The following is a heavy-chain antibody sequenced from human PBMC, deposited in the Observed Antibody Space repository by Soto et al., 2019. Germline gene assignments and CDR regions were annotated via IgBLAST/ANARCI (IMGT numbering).Heavy chain of an antibody. V-gene: IGHV4-30-2*01. CDR1: GGSMRSGDYS. CDR2: FYYSGNT. J-gene: IGHJ4*02. CDR3: ARGAGNPYGSGRLFDY. Sequence: QLQLQESGSGLVKPSQTLSLTCAVSGGSMRSGDYSWSWIRQPPGKGLEWIGYFYYSGNTYYTPSRKSRVSRSIDRSKNQFYLKLSSVTAAETAVYYCARGAGNPYGSGRLFDYWGQGILVTVSS. D-gene: IGHD3-10*01.